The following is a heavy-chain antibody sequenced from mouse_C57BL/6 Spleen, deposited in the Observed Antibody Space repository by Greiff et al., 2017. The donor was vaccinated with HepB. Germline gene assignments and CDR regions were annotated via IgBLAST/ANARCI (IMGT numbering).Heavy chain of an antibody. V-gene: IGHV5-6*01. Sequence: EVKLVESGGDLVKPGGSLKLSCAASGFTFSSYGMSWVRQTPDKRLEWVATISSGGSYTYYPDSVKGRFTISRDNAKNTLYLQMSSLKSEDTAMYYCARHWPVDYFDYWGQGTTLTVSS. CDR2: ISSGGSYT. J-gene: IGHJ2*01. CDR1: GFTFSSYG. D-gene: IGHD1-1*01. CDR3: ARHWPVDYFDY.